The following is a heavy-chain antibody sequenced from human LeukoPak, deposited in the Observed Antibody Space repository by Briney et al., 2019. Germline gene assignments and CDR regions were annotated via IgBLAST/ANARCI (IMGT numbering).Heavy chain of an antibody. CDR1: GVTLDDYG. CDR3: ARRYYDSRGYYFAFDL. D-gene: IGHD3-22*01. J-gene: IGHJ3*01. CDR2: INRDGSRT. Sequence: GGSLRLSCEGFGVTLDDYGMTWVRQTPGKGLEWVSEINRDGSRTGYADSVKGRFTASRDNARNALYLQMNSLRAEDTGLYHCARRYYDSRGYYFAFDLWGEGTLVTVSS. V-gene: IGHV3-20*01.